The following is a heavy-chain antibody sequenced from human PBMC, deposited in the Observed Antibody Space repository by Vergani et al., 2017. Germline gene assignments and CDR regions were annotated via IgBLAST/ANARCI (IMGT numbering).Heavy chain of an antibody. CDR2: TWYDGNNK. D-gene: IGHD1-14*01. J-gene: IGHJ5*02. V-gene: IGHV3-33*01. CDR1: GFTFNQYG. CDR3: ARDLRLLYNRFDP. Sequence: QVQLVESGGGVVQPGRSLRLSCAASGFTFNQYGMHWVRQAPGKGLEWVAVTWYDGNNKQYADSVKGRFTISRVNSKRTMYLQMNSLRDEDTGVYYCARDLRLLYNRFDPWGQGTLVTVAS.